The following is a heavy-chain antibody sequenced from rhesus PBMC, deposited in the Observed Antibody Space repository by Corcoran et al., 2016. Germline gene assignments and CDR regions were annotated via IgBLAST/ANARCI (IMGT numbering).Heavy chain of an antibody. J-gene: IGHJ4*01. CDR1: GGSINNQS. D-gene: IGHD6-31*01. CDR3: AAEGGSGWNFDF. Sequence: QLQVRESGPGLVKPSETLSVPCGVSGGSINNQSLGWLRQSPGRGLEGIGSIRGRGGSTSSHPSLKSRVTLSVDTSKNQLSLNVNSVTAADTAVYYCAAEGGSGWNFDFWGLGALVTVSS. CDR2: IRGRGGST. V-gene: IGHV4-169*02.